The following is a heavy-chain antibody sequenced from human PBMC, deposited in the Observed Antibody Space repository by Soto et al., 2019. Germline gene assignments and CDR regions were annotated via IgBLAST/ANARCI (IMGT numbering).Heavy chain of an antibody. D-gene: IGHD1-26*01. J-gene: IGHJ2*01. CDR2: ISGSGGRT. Sequence: EVQLLESGGGLVQPGGSLRLSCAASGFTFSSYAMTWVRQAPGKGPEWVSGISGSGGRTYYADSVKGRFTISRDTSKNTRYLQMNSLGAEDTAVYYCAKARGELPYWYFDLWGRGTLVTVSS. V-gene: IGHV3-23*01. CDR1: GFTFSSYA. CDR3: AKARGELPYWYFDL.